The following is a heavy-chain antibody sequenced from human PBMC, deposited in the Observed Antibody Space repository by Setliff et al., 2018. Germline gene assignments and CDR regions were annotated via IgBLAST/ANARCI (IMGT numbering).Heavy chain of an antibody. CDR2: LRTSGST. D-gene: IGHD1-26*01. Sequence: PSETLSLTCSVSGESFSNNYWSWIRQSTERGLEWLGRLRTSGSTTYNPALNSRVTISVDTSTNQFSLRLTSLTAADTAVYFCARDNTILGATDHWGQGTLVTVSS. J-gene: IGHJ5*02. CDR3: ARDNTILGATDH. CDR1: GESFSNNY. V-gene: IGHV4-4*07.